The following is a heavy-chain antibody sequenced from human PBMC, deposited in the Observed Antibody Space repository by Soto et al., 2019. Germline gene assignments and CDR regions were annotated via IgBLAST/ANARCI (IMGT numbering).Heavy chain of an antibody. J-gene: IGHJ5*02. V-gene: IGHV5-51*01. CDR1: GYSFTSYW. CDR2: IYPGDSDT. Sequence: PGESLKISCKGSGYSFTSYWIGWVRQMPGKGLEWMGIIYPGDSDTRYSPSFQGQVTISADKSISTAYLQWSSLKASDTAMYYCARHPALTRWGGWFDPWGQGTLVTVSS. D-gene: IGHD1-26*01. CDR3: ARHPALTRWGGWFDP.